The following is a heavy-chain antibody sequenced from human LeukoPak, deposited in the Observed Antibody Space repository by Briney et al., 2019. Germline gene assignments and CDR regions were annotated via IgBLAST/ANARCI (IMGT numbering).Heavy chain of an antibody. Sequence: AGGSLRLSCAASGFTFDDYALQWVRHAPGEGLEWVSGISWNSGSIGYADSVKGRFTISRDNAKNSLYLQMNSLSAEDTALYYCVKGGTFGGVIAYFDYWGQGTLVTVSS. D-gene: IGHD3-16*02. J-gene: IGHJ4*02. CDR1: GFTFDDYA. CDR2: ISWNSGSI. V-gene: IGHV3-9*01. CDR3: VKGGTFGGVIAYFDY.